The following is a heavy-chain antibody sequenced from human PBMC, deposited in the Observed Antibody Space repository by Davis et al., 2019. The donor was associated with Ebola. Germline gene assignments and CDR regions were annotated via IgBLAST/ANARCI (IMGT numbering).Heavy chain of an antibody. CDR1: GFTFSSYS. CDR3: ARDRRKNWNNWYFDL. V-gene: IGHV3-21*01. CDR2: ISSSSSFI. D-gene: IGHD1-1*01. Sequence: PGGSLRLSCSASGFTFSSYSINWVRQAPGKGLEWVSSISSSSSFIFYVDSVKGRFTISRDNAKNSLYLQMSSLRVEDTAVYYCARDRRKNWNNWYFDLWGRGTLVTVSS. J-gene: IGHJ2*01.